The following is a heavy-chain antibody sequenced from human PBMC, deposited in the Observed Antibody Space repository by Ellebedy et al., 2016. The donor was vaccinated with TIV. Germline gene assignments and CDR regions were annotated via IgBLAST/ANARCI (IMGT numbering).Heavy chain of an antibody. CDR1: GFTVSSNY. CDR3: ARARGWYGSDGMDV. V-gene: IGHV3-53*01. D-gene: IGHD6-19*01. J-gene: IGHJ6*04. CDR2: IYGGGNT. Sequence: PGGSLRLSCAASGFTVSSNYMSWVRRAPGQGLGWVSVIYGGGNTDYAEHVECRFTISRDNSKNTVYLQMNSLRAEETAVYYCARARGWYGSDGMDVWGEGTTVTVSS.